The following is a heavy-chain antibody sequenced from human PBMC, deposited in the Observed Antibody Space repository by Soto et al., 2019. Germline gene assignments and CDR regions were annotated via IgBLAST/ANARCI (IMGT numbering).Heavy chain of an antibody. V-gene: IGHV1-69*06. CDR1: GGTFSSYA. CDR3: ARGEYYDFWSGYFPDNPGHHYGMDV. J-gene: IGHJ6*02. CDR2: IIPIFGTA. Sequence: GASVKVSCKASGGTFSSYAISWVRQAPGQGLEWMGGIIPIFGTANYAQKFQGRVTITADKSTSTAYMVLSSLRSEDTAVYYCARGEYYDFWSGYFPDNPGHHYGMDVWGQGTTVTVSS. D-gene: IGHD3-3*01.